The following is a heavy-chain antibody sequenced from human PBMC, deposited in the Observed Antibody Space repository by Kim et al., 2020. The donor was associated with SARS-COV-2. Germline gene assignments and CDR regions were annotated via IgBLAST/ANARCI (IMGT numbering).Heavy chain of an antibody. CDR1: GFTFSDHY. Sequence: GGSLRLSCAASGFTFSDHYMDWVRQAPGKGLEWVGRTRNKANSYTTEYAASVKGRFTISRDDSKNSLYLQMNSLKTEDTAVYYCARTGGYDDRSMRYYYYGMDVWGQGTTVTVSS. J-gene: IGHJ6*02. CDR2: TRNKANSYTT. V-gene: IGHV3-72*01. CDR3: ARTGGYDDRSMRYYYYGMDV. D-gene: IGHD5-12*01.